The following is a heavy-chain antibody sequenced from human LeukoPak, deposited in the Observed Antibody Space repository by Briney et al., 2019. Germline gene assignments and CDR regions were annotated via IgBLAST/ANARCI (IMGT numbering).Heavy chain of an antibody. CDR3: AKDRGRDGYNYADY. CDR2: IWYDGSNK. Sequence: GGSLRLACAASGFTFSSYGMHWVRQAPGKGLEWVAVIWYDGSNKYYADSVKGRFTISRDNSKNTLYLQMNSLRAEDTAVYYCAKDRGRDGYNYADYWGQGTLVTVSS. V-gene: IGHV3-33*06. CDR1: GFTFSSYG. J-gene: IGHJ4*02. D-gene: IGHD5-24*01.